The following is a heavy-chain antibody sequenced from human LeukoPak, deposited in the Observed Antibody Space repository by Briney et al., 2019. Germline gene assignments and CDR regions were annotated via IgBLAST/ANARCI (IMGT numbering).Heavy chain of an antibody. CDR3: ARGGYCSNVVCYTSRSLDY. Sequence: GGSLRLSCVASGITFSDYCMNWIRQAPGKGLEWVSYISGSGSTKYYADSVKGRFTISRDNAKNSLYLQMNSLRAEDTAVYYCARGGYCSNVVCYTSRSLDYWGQGTLVTVSS. CDR1: GITFSDYC. D-gene: IGHD2-8*01. CDR2: ISGSGSTK. V-gene: IGHV3-11*01. J-gene: IGHJ4*02.